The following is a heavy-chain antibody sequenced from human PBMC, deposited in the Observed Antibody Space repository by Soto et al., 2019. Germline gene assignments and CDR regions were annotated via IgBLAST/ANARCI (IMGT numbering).Heavy chain of an antibody. CDR3: AKDEASIAAAGTYYYYYGMEV. Sequence: PVGSLRLSCAASVFTFSSYGMHCVRHSPGKWLEWVAVISYDGSNKYYADSVKGRFTISRDNSKNTLYLQMNSLRAEDTAVYYCAKDEASIAAAGTYYYYYGMEVWGQGTTVTVSS. V-gene: IGHV3-30*18. D-gene: IGHD6-13*01. J-gene: IGHJ6*01. CDR2: ISYDGSNK. CDR1: VFTFSSYG.